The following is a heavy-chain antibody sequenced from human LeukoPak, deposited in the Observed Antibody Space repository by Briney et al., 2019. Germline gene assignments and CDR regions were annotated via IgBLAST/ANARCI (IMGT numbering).Heavy chain of an antibody. J-gene: IGHJ4*02. CDR1: GYSFTSYW. CDR3: ATVLLWFGELSGFDY. V-gene: IGHV5-51*01. D-gene: IGHD3-10*01. CDR2: IYPGDSDT. Sequence: GESLKISCKGSGYSFTSYWIGWVRQMPGKGLEWMGIIYPGDSDTRYSPSFQGQVTISADKSISTAYLQWSSLKASDTAMYYCATVLLWFGELSGFDYWGQGTLATVSS.